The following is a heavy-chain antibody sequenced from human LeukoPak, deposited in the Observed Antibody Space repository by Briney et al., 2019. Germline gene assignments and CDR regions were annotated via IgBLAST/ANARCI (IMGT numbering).Heavy chain of an antibody. CDR3: ASNRGYSYGYSSY. D-gene: IGHD5-18*01. Sequence: GGSLRLSCAASGFTVSSNCMSWVRQAPGKGLEWVSIIYSGGTPYYADSVKGRFTISRDNSKNTLYLQMNSLRAEDTAVYYCASNRGYSYGYSSYWGQGTLVTVSS. CDR1: GFTVSSNC. CDR2: IYSGGTP. V-gene: IGHV3-53*05. J-gene: IGHJ4*02.